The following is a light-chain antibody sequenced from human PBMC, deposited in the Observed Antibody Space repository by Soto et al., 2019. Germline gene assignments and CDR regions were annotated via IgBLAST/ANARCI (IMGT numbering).Light chain of an antibody. CDR1: SSNIVAIYD. Sequence: QSVLTQPPSVSGAPGQRVTISCTGSSSNIVAIYDVHWYQQLPGTAPKLLIYGNTNRPSGVPDRFSGSKSGTSASLAITGLQAEDEADYYCQSYDSSLSGWVFGGETKLTVL. J-gene: IGLJ3*02. V-gene: IGLV1-40*01. CDR2: GNT. CDR3: QSYDSSLSGWV.